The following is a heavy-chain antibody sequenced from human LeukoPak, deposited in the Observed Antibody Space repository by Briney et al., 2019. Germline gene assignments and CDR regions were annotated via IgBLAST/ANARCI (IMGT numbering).Heavy chain of an antibody. D-gene: IGHD3-10*01. CDR2: VYPGDSDT. V-gene: IGHV5-51*01. CDR1: GFSFTSYW. J-gene: IGHJ6*03. CDR3: ARSAGPRDYYYYMDV. Sequence: GESLKIFCKGSGFSFTSYWIGWVRQMPGKGLEWMGIVYPGDSDTRYSPSFQGQVAFSADKFISTAYLQWSSLKASDTAMYYCARSAGPRDYYYYMDVWGKGTTVTVSS.